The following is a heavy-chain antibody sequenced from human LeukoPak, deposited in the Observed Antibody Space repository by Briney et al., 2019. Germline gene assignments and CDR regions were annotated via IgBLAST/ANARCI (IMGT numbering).Heavy chain of an antibody. D-gene: IGHD6-6*01. CDR1: GFTFDDYA. CDR3: AKPKYSTSSVGFDY. J-gene: IGHJ4*02. V-gene: IGHV3-9*01. CDR2: ISWNSDSI. Sequence: GGSLRLSCAASGFTFDDYAMHWVRQAPGKGLEWVSSISWNSDSIGYADSVKGRFTISRDNAKNSLYLQMNSLRAEDTALYYCAKPKYSTSSVGFDYWGQGTLVTVSS.